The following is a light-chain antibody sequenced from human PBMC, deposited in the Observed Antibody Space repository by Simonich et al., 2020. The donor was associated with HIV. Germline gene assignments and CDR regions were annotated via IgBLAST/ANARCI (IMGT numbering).Light chain of an antibody. Sequence: EIVMTQSPATLSVSPGERVTLSCRASQSVSSNLAWYPQKPGQAPRLLIYGASTRATGFPARFSGSGSGKEFTLTINSLQSEDFALYYCQQYNNWPRTFGQGTKVDIK. J-gene: IGKJ1*01. V-gene: IGKV3-15*01. CDR2: GAS. CDR3: QQYNNWPRT. CDR1: QSVSSN.